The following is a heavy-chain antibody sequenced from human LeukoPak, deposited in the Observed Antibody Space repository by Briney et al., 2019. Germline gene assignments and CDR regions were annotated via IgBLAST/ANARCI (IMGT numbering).Heavy chain of an antibody. V-gene: IGHV3-23*01. CDR2: ISGSGGST. J-gene: IGHJ4*02. Sequence: GGSLRLSCAASGFTFSNYGMHWVRQAPGKGLEWVSAISGSGGSTYYADSVKGRFTISRDNSKNTLYLQMNSLRAEDTAVYYCAKERLRGVATIPVDYWGQGTLVTVSS. CDR1: GFTFSNYG. D-gene: IGHD5-24*01. CDR3: AKERLRGVATIPVDY.